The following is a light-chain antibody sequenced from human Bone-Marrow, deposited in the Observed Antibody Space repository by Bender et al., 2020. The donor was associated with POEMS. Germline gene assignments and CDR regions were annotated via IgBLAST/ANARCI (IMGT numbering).Light chain of an antibody. CDR1: SSDVGSYSL. Sequence: QSALTQPASVSGSPGQSITISCTGTSSDVGSYSLVSWYQQHPGKAPKLIIYEGSKRPSGVSNRFSGFKSGTSASLAITGLQAEDEGDYYCQSYDNSLGGWVFGGGTKLTVL. CDR2: EGS. CDR3: QSYDNSLGGWV. V-gene: IGLV2-14*02. J-gene: IGLJ3*02.